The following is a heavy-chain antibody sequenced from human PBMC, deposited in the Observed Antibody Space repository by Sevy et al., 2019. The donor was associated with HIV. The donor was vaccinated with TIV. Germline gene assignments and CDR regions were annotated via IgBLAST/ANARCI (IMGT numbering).Heavy chain of an antibody. CDR3: TTYWGSGTTWVRAFDL. J-gene: IGHJ3*01. CDR2: IKNENEGGTT. Sequence: GGCLRLSCAASGFPFSDAWMNWVRQAPGKGLEWVGLIKNENEGGTTDYAAPVKGRFTISRDDSKNTLFLQMSSLKTEATPIYYCTTYWGSGTTWVRAFDLWGQGTMVSVSS. V-gene: IGHV3-15*01. D-gene: IGHD1-7*01. CDR1: GFPFSDAW.